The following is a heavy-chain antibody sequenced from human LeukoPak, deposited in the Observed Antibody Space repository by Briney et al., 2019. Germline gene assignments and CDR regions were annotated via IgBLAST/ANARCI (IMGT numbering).Heavy chain of an antibody. CDR1: GFTFSSYS. V-gene: IGHV3-21*04. Sequence: PGGSLRLSCAASGFTFSSYSMNWVRQAPGKGLEWVSSISSSSSYIYYADSVKGRFTISRDNAKNSLYLQMNSLRAEDTAVYYCAKRRNSYGFLNYYMDVWGKGTTVTVSS. D-gene: IGHD5-18*01. CDR2: ISSSSSYI. J-gene: IGHJ6*03. CDR3: AKRRNSYGFLNYYMDV.